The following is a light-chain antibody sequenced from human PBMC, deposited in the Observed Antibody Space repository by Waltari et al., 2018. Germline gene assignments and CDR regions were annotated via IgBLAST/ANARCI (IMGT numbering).Light chain of an antibody. J-gene: IGLJ1*01. CDR3: CSYAGSRTYV. Sequence: QSALTQPASVSGSPGQSITISCTGTSSDVGNFNLVSWYQQHPGKVPKLIVFEVSNRPPGVSNHFSGSKSGNTASLTISGLRAEDEADYYCCSYAGSRTYVFGTGTKVTVL. CDR1: SSDVGNFNL. CDR2: EVS. V-gene: IGLV2-23*02.